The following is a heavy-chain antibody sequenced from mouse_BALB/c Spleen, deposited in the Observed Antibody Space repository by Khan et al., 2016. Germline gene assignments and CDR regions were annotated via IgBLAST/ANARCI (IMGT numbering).Heavy chain of an antibody. Sequence: EVQLQESGPDLVKPSQSLSLTCTVTGYSITSGYSWHWIRQFPGNKLEWMGYIHYSGSTNYNPSLKSRISITRDTSKNQFLLQLNSVTTEDKATYYCARWGRTARADYHLMDYWGQGTSVTVSS. CDR2: IHYSGST. V-gene: IGHV3-1*02. CDR3: ARWGRTARADYHLMDY. J-gene: IGHJ4*01. CDR1: GYSITSGYS. D-gene: IGHD3-1*01.